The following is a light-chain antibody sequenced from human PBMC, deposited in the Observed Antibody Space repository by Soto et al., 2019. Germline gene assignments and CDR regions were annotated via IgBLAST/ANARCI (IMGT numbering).Light chain of an antibody. CDR1: QSIASKY. Sequence: EIVLTQSPGTLSLSPGESATLSCRASQSIASKYLAWYQQKPGQAPRLLIYSVSGRATGIPDRFSGSGSGTDFTLSISRLEPEDFAIYYCQQRKTFGPGTKLDIK. V-gene: IGKV3-20*01. CDR3: QQRKT. J-gene: IGKJ3*01. CDR2: SVS.